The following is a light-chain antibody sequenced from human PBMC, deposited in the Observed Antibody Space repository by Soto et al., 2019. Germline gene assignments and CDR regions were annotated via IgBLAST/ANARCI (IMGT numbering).Light chain of an antibody. Sequence: SYELTQPPSVSVAPGQTASITCGGNVIGSISVHWYQQKPGQAPVLVVFDDSDRPSGIPERFSGSNSRNTATLTISRVEAEYEADYYCQVWDISSDHVIFGGGTKLTVL. CDR3: QVWDISSDHVI. V-gene: IGLV3-21*02. J-gene: IGLJ2*01. CDR1: VIGSIS. CDR2: DDS.